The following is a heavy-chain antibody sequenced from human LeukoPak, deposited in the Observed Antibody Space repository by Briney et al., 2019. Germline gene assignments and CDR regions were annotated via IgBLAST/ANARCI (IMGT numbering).Heavy chain of an antibody. CDR1: GFTFDDHG. CDR2: INWNGATT. V-gene: IGHV3-20*04. CDR3: ARLKINHGWKGGMDY. D-gene: IGHD1-1*01. Sequence: GGSLRLSCAASGFTFDDHGVTWVRQVPGKGLEWVSNINWNGATTNYADSVKGRFTISRDNAKNSLYLQMNSLRAEDTAFYYCARLKINHGWKGGMDYWGQGTLVTVSS. J-gene: IGHJ4*02.